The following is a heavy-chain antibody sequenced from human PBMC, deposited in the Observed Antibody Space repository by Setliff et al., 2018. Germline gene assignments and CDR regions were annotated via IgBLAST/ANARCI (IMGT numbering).Heavy chain of an antibody. CDR1: GGSISSGGFY. Sequence: SLTCSVSGGSISSGGFYWSWIRQSAGRGLEWIGHFHTGGATDYNLSLKSRVTISLDSSKNQFSLRLSSVTAADAAVYFCARESATIGEFPLYYFDKWGQGIQVTVSS. D-gene: IGHD3-10*01. J-gene: IGHJ4*02. CDR2: FHTGGAT. V-gene: IGHV4-61*09. CDR3: ARESATIGEFPLYYFDK.